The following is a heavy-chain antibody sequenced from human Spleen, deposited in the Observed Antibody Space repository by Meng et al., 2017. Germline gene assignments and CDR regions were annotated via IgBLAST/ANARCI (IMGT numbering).Heavy chain of an antibody. CDR3: ARDEDISAAGKLFGDY. CDR1: GYNFPDSY. D-gene: IGHD6-13*01. J-gene: IGHJ4*02. Sequence: QLVPSGVEVRKPGAPGKVSCKPSGYNFPDSYIHWVQRAPGQGLEWMGRIDPKNGDTHYAQKFQGRVTMTGDTSISTAYMELSGLRSDDTAMYYCARDEDISAAGKLFGDYWGQGTLVTVSS. CDR2: IDPKNGDT. V-gene: IGHV1-2*06.